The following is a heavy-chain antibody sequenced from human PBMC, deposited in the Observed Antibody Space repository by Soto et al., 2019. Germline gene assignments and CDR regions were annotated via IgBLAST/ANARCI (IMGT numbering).Heavy chain of an antibody. CDR1: GFIFSTYG. D-gene: IGHD3-10*01. CDR3: ARDDYDSPHAFDI. V-gene: IGHV3-48*02. CDR2: ISRSSSPI. Sequence: ELQLVESGGGLVQPGGSLRLSCAASGFIFSTYGMNWVRQAPGKGLEWVSYISRSSSPIYYADSVKGRFTISRDNAKNSLSLQMNSLRDEDTAVYYCARDDYDSPHAFDIWGQGTMVTVSS. J-gene: IGHJ3*02.